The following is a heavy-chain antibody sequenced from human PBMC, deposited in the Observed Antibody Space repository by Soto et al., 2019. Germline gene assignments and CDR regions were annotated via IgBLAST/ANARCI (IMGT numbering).Heavy chain of an antibody. J-gene: IGHJ4*02. CDR1: GYTFTGYY. V-gene: IGHV1-2*04. CDR2: INPNSGGT. CDR3: ARVTYKDTAMEYFDY. D-gene: IGHD5-18*01. Sequence: SSVKVSCKASGYTFTGYYMHWVRQAPGQGLEWMGWINPNSGGTNYEQKFQGWVTMTRDTSISTAYMELSRLRSDDTGVYYCARVTYKDTAMEYFDYWGQGTLVTVSS.